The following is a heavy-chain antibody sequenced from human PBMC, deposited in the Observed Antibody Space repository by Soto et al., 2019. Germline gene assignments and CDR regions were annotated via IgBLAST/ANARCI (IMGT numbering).Heavy chain of an antibody. V-gene: IGHV4-31*03. J-gene: IGHJ5*02. Sequence: QVQLQESGPGLVKPSQTLSLTCTVSGGSISSGSYYWGWIRQHPGKGLEWIGYIYYSGTTYYNPSLKSRVTISVDTSKNQFSLKLRSVTAADTAVYYCARISGSSSPFDPWGQGTLVTVST. CDR1: GGSISSGSYY. D-gene: IGHD6-6*01. CDR3: ARISGSSSPFDP. CDR2: IYYSGTT.